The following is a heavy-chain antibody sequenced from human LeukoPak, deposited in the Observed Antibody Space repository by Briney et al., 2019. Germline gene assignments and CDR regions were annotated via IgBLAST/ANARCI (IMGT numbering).Heavy chain of an antibody. D-gene: IGHD5-12*01. CDR1: GFNSIDYS. Sequence: GGSLRLSCAASGFNSIDYSMNWVRQAPGKGLEWISYIGISSGNTKYADSVKGRFTISRDKARNSLYLQMNSLRVEDTAVYYCARDHRYAFDNWGHGTLVTVSS. CDR2: IGISSGNT. J-gene: IGHJ4*01. V-gene: IGHV3-48*01. CDR3: ARDHRYAFDN.